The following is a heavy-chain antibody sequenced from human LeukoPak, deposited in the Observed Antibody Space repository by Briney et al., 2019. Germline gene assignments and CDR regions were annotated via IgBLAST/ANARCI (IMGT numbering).Heavy chain of an antibody. CDR3: ARDIVSGSGSLDY. Sequence: GGSLRLSCAASRFCFSNYWMHWVRQAPGKGLVWVSRVKSDGSNPSYADSVKGRFTISRDNAENMLYLQMNTLGAEDTAVYYCARDIVSGSGSLDYWGQGTLVTVSS. D-gene: IGHD3-10*01. V-gene: IGHV3-74*01. CDR2: VKSDGSNP. CDR1: RFCFSNYW. J-gene: IGHJ4*02.